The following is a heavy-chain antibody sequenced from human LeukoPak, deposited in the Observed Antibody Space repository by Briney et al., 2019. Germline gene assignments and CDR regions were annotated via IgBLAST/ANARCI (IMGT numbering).Heavy chain of an antibody. D-gene: IGHD3-16*02. CDR3: ARGRTTYDYVWGSYRPPDY. Sequence: SETLSLTCTVSGYSISSGYYWGWIRQPPGKGLEWIGSIYHSGSTYYNPSLKCRVTISVDTSKNQFSLKLSSVTAADTAVYYCARGRTTYDYVWGSYRPPDYWGQGTLVTVSS. J-gene: IGHJ4*02. V-gene: IGHV4-38-2*02. CDR1: GYSISSGYY. CDR2: IYHSGST.